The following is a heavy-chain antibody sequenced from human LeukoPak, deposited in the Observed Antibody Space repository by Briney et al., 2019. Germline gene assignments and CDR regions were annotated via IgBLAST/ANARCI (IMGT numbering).Heavy chain of an antibody. J-gene: IGHJ4*02. V-gene: IGHV3-7*01. CDR2: IRQDGGAK. Sequence: GGSLRLSCTASGFIFNDFWMSWVRQAPGEGLEWVANIRQDGGAKNYVDSVKGRFTISRDNAKKSLYLQMNSLRAEDTAVYYCARDAGQMTTVTYYFDYWGQGTLVTVSS. D-gene: IGHD4-17*01. CDR1: GFIFNDFW. CDR3: ARDAGQMTTVTYYFDY.